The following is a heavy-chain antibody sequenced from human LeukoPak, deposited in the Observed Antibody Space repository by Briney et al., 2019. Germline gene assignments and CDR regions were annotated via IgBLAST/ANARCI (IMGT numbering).Heavy chain of an antibody. CDR3: ARDSYGDYAFPNAFDI. CDR1: GYTFTSYG. D-gene: IGHD4-17*01. V-gene: IGHV1-18*01. Sequence: ASVKVSCKASGYTFTSYGISWVRQAPGQGLEWMGWISAYNGNTNYAQKLQGRVTMTTDTSTSTAYMELRSLRSDDTAVYYCARDSYGDYAFPNAFDIWGQGTTVTVSS. CDR2: ISAYNGNT. J-gene: IGHJ3*02.